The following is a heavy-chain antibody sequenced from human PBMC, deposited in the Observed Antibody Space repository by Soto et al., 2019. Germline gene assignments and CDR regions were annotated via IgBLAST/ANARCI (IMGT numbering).Heavy chain of an antibody. CDR1: GFTFSSYA. J-gene: IGHJ3*02. D-gene: IGHD1-7*01. CDR2: ISGSGGST. V-gene: IGHV3-23*01. CDR3: AKGNSWSPALVLDI. Sequence: GGSLRLSCAAPGFTFSSYAMNWVRQAPGKGLEWVSAISGSGGSTYYADSVKGRFTISRDSSKNTLYLQMNSLRAEDTAVYYCAKGNSWSPALVLDIWGQGTMVTVSS.